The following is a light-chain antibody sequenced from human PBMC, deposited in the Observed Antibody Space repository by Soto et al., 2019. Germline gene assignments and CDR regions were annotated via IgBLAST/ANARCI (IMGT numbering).Light chain of an antibody. J-gene: IGKJ3*01. V-gene: IGKV3-11*01. CDR3: QQRSNWPLT. CDR2: DAS. Sequence: EIVLTQSPATLSLSPGERATLSCRASQSVSSNLAWYQQKPGQAPRLLIYDASNRATAIPARFSGSGSGTDFTLTISSLEPEDFAVYYCQQRSNWPLTFGPGTKVDIK. CDR1: QSVSSN.